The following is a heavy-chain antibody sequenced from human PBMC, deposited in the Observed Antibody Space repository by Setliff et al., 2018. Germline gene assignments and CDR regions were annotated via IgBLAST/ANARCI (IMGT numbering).Heavy chain of an antibody. J-gene: IGHJ6*02. D-gene: IGHD3-9*01. V-gene: IGHV3-74*03. CDR1: GFTFSNSW. CDR3: ARAYYGTVNGYSSYYGLDV. CDR2: VNDDGSSA. Sequence: LRLSCAASGFTFSNSWMNWVRRAPGKGLEWVSRVNDDGSSAMYADSVKGRFTMSRDNAKNTLYLQMNSLRAEDTAVYYCARAYYGTVNGYSSYYGLDVWGQGTTVTVSS.